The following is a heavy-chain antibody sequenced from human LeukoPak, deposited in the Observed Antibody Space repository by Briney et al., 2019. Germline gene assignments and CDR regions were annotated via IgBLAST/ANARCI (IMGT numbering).Heavy chain of an antibody. CDR2: IYYSGST. CDR3: ARESWMYYYDSSGYYTGFDY. Sequence: KTSETLSLTCTFSGGSISSYYWSWIRQPPGKGLEWIGYIYYSGSTNYNPSLKSRVTISVDTPKNQFSLKLSSVTAADTAVYYCARESWMYYYDSSGYYTGFDYWGQGTLVTVSS. D-gene: IGHD3-22*01. J-gene: IGHJ4*02. V-gene: IGHV4-59*12. CDR1: GGSISSYY.